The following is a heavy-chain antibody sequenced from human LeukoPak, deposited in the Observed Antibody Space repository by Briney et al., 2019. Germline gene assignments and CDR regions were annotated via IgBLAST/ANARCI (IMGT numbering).Heavy chain of an antibody. V-gene: IGHV4-4*02. CDR3: ARTHYDSSGYYYPGRWYFDL. J-gene: IGHJ2*01. D-gene: IGHD3-22*01. CDR2: IYHSGST. Sequence: SGTLSLTCAVSGGSISSSNWWSWVRQPPGKGLEWIGEIYHSGSTNYNPSLKSRVTISVDKSKNQFSLKLSSVTAADTAVYYCARTHYDSSGYYYPGRWYFDLWGRGTLVTASS. CDR1: GGSISSSNW.